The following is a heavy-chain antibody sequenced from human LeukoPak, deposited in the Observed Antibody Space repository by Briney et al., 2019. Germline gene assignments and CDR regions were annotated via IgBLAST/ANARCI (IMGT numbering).Heavy chain of an antibody. CDR3: ARTPNIHWFDP. CDR2: MYYSGST. Sequence: SETLSLTCTVSGGSISSDSQYWVWIRQPPGKGLEWIGSMYYSGSTYYNPSLKSRVTIFADMSKNQISLKLSSVTAADTAVYYCARTPNIHWFDPWGQGTLVTVSS. D-gene: IGHD2/OR15-2a*01. CDR1: GGSISSDSQY. J-gene: IGHJ5*02. V-gene: IGHV4-39*01.